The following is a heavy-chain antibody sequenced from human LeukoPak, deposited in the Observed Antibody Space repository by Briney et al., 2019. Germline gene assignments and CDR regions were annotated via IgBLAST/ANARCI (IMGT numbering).Heavy chain of an antibody. Sequence: GGSLRLSCAASGFTFSSYSMNWVRQAPGKGLEWVSSISSSSSYIYYADSVKGRFTISRDNAKNSLYLQMNSLRAEDTAVYYCAKADIVVVVAATRDWGQGTLVTVSS. V-gene: IGHV3-21*01. J-gene: IGHJ4*02. CDR3: AKADIVVVVAATRD. CDR1: GFTFSSYS. CDR2: ISSSSSYI. D-gene: IGHD2-15*01.